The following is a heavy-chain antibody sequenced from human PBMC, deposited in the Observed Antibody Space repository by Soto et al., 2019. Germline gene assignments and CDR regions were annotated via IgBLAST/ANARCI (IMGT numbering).Heavy chain of an antibody. V-gene: IGHV4-31*03. CDR3: AIYDSSGSRGFQH. D-gene: IGHD3-22*01. J-gene: IGHJ1*01. CDR1: GGSISSGGYY. Sequence: QVQLQESGPGLVKPSQTLSLTCTVSGGSISSGGYYWSWIRQHPGKGLEWIGYIYYSGSTYYNPSLKSRVTISVATSTNQFSLQLSSVTAADTAVYYCAIYDSSGSRGFQHWGQGTLVTVSS. CDR2: IYYSGST.